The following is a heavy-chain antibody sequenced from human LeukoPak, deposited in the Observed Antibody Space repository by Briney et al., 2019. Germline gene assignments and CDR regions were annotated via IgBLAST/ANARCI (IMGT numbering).Heavy chain of an antibody. CDR1: GFTFSSYG. CDR2: ISYDGSNK. Sequence: HPGRSLRLSCAASGFTFSSYGMHWVRQAPGKGLEWVAVISYDGSNKYYADSVKGRFTISRDNSKNTLYLQMNSLRAEDTAVYYCAKGHYDYWGQGTLVTVPS. V-gene: IGHV3-30*18. CDR3: AKGHYDY. J-gene: IGHJ4*02.